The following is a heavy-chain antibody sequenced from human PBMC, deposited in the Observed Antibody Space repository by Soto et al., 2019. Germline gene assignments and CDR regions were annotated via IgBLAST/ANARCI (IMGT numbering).Heavy chain of an antibody. V-gene: IGHV4-59*01. CDR3: ARGDYDILTGYYHGMDV. D-gene: IGHD3-9*01. Sequence: SETLSLTWTVSGGSIFSYLWIWIRQPPGKGLEWIGYIYYSGSTNYNPSLKSRVTISVDTSKNQFSLKLSSVTAADTAVYYCARGDYDILTGYYHGMDVWGQGTTVTVSS. J-gene: IGHJ6*02. CDR1: GGSIFSYL. CDR2: IYYSGST.